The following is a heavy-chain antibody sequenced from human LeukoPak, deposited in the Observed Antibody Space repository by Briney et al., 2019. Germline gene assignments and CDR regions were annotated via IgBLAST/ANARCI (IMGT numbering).Heavy chain of an antibody. CDR1: GFTFSSYA. CDR2: ISSNGGST. V-gene: IGHV3-64D*06. D-gene: IGHD6-13*01. CDR3: VKDLTAAGPPFDY. J-gene: IGHJ4*02. Sequence: GGSLRLSCSASGFTFSSYAMHWVCQAPGKGLEYVSAISSNGGSTYYADSVKGRFTISRDNSKNTLYLQMSSLRAEDTAAYYCVKDLTAAGPPFDYWGQGTLVTVSS.